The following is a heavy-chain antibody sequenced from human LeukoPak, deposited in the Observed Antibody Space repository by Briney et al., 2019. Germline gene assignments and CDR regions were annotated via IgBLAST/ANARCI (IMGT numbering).Heavy chain of an antibody. J-gene: IGHJ5*02. Sequence: GESLKISCKGSGYSFTSYWIGWVRQMPGKGLEWMGMIYPGDSDTRYSPSFQGQVTISADKSISTAYLQWSSLKASDTAMYYCARGPLGGVIPHWFDPWGQGTLVTVSS. CDR3: ARGPLGGVIPHWFDP. D-gene: IGHD3-16*02. CDR1: GYSFTSYW. V-gene: IGHV5-51*01. CDR2: IYPGDSDT.